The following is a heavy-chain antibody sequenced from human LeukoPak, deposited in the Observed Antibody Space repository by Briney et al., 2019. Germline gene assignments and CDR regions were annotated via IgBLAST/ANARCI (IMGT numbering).Heavy chain of an antibody. CDR2: IYYSGST. CDR3: ASLYGSGSYYPSDY. CDR1: GGSISSSNYY. J-gene: IGHJ4*02. D-gene: IGHD3-10*01. Sequence: PSETLSLTCTVSGGSISSSNYYWGWIRQPPGKGLEWIGSIYYSGSTYYTPSLKSRVTIAVDTSKNQFSLKLSSVTAADTAVYYCASLYGSGSYYPSDYWGQGTLVTDSS. V-gene: IGHV4-39*07.